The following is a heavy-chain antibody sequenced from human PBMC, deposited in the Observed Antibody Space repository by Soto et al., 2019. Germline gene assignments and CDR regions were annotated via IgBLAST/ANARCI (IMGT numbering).Heavy chain of an antibody. CDR2: ISYDGSNK. Sequence: GESLKISCAASGFTFSSYAMHWVRQAPGKGLEWVAVISYDGSNKYYADSVKGRFTISRDKSKNTLYLQMNSLRAEDTAVYYCAKGGTAAAVPDYWGQGTLVTVSS. J-gene: IGHJ4*02. CDR3: AKGGTAAAVPDY. D-gene: IGHD6-13*01. CDR1: GFTFSSYA. V-gene: IGHV3-30-3*01.